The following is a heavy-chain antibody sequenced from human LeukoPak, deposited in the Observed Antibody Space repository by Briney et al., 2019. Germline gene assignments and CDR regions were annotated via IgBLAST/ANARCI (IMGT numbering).Heavy chain of an antibody. CDR2: INPSGGGT. Sequence: ASVKVSCKASGYTFTSYYMHWVRQAPGQGLEWMGIINPSGGGTSYAQKFQGRVTMTRDTSTSTVYMELSSLRSEDTAVYYCAREGRGYCSSTSCLYYMDVWGKGTTVTVSS. V-gene: IGHV1-46*01. J-gene: IGHJ6*03. CDR1: GYTFTSYY. CDR3: AREGRGYCSSTSCLYYMDV. D-gene: IGHD2-2*01.